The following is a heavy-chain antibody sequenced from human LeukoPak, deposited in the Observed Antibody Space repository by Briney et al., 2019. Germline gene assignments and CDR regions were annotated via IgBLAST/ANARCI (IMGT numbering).Heavy chain of an antibody. CDR3: AREILSTTIFDDY. D-gene: IGHD3-3*01. CDR2: INPSGGST. CDR1: GYIFTGYY. J-gene: IGHJ4*02. Sequence: ASVEVSCKASGYIFTGYYMHWVRQAPGQGLEWMGIINPSGGSTSYAQKFQGRVTMTRDMSTSTVYMELSSLRSEDTAVYYCAREILSTTIFDDYWGQGTLVTVSS. V-gene: IGHV1-46*01.